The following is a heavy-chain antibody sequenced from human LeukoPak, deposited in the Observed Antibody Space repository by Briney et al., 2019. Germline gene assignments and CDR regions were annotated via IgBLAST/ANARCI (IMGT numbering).Heavy chain of an antibody. J-gene: IGHJ4*02. D-gene: IGHD6-13*01. CDR2: INHSGST. Sequence: PSETLSLTWAVYGGSFSGYYWSWIRQPPGKGLEWIGEINHSGSTNYNPSLKSRVTISVDTSKNQFSLKLSSVTAADTAVYYCASTQQLAYFDYWGQGTLVTVSS. V-gene: IGHV4-34*01. CDR1: GGSFSGYY. CDR3: ASTQQLAYFDY.